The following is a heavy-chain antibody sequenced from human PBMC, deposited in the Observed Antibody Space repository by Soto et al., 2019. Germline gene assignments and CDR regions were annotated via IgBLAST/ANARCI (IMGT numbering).Heavy chain of an antibody. CDR2: INHSGST. D-gene: IGHD6-13*01. V-gene: IGHV4-34*01. CDR1: GGSFSGYY. J-gene: IGHJ6*02. Sequence: SETLSLTCAVYGGSFSGYYWSWIRQPPGKGLEWIEEINHSGSTNYNPSLKSRVTISVDTSKNQFSLKLSSVTAADTAVYYCARVVGTGYSSSWYGGYYGMDVWGQGTTVTVSS. CDR3: ARVVGTGYSSSWYGGYYGMDV.